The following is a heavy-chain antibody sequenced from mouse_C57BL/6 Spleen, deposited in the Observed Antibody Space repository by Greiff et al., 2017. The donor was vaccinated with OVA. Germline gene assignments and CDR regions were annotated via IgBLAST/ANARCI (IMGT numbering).Heavy chain of an antibody. CDR2: INPYNGGT. CDR1: GYTFTDYY. J-gene: IGHJ4*01. Sequence: EVKLQESGPVLVKPGASVKMSCKASGYTFTDYYMNWVKQSHGKSLEWIGVINPYNGGTSYNQKFKGKATLTVDKSSSTAYMELNSLTSEDSAVYYCASYSNYGAMDYWGQGTSVTVSS. D-gene: IGHD2-5*01. CDR3: ASYSNYGAMDY. V-gene: IGHV1-19*01.